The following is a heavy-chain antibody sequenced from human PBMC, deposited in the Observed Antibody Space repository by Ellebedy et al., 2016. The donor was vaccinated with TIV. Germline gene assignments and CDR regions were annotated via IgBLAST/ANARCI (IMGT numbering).Heavy chain of an antibody. CDR2: INTDGSST. CDR1: GFTFSTYW. Sequence: GESLKISCAASGFTFSTYWMHWVRQAPGKGLMWVSRINTDGSSTGYADSVKGRFTISRDNAKNTLYLQMNGLRAEDTAVYYCAREVWYPASWGRGTLVTVSS. V-gene: IGHV3-74*01. D-gene: IGHD6-13*01. J-gene: IGHJ4*02. CDR3: AREVWYPAS.